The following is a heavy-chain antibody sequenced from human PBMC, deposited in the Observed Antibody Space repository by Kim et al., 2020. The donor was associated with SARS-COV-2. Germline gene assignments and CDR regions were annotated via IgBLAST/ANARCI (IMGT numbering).Heavy chain of an antibody. CDR2: ISSSSSYI. CDR1: GFTFSSYS. Sequence: GGSLRLSCAASGFTFSSYSMNWVRQAPGKGLEWISSISSSSSYIYYADSVKGRFTISRDNSRASLFLQMNSLRAEDTAVYFCARVLPSYCSFFDCCGEG. D-gene: IGHD2-21*02. CDR3: ARVLPSYCSFFDC. V-gene: IGHV3-21*04. J-gene: IGHJ4*02.